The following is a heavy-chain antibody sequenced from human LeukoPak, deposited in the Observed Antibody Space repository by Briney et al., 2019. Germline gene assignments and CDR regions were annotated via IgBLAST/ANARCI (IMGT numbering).Heavy chain of an antibody. Sequence: GGSLRLSCAASGFTFSSYSMNWVRQAPGKGLEWVSSISSSSSYIYYADSVKGRFTISRDNAKNSLYLQMNSLRAEDTAVYYCARVLRYFDWSTLDYWGQGTLVTVSS. CDR2: ISSSSSYI. CDR1: GFTFSSYS. V-gene: IGHV3-21*01. CDR3: ARVLRYFDWSTLDY. J-gene: IGHJ4*02. D-gene: IGHD3-9*01.